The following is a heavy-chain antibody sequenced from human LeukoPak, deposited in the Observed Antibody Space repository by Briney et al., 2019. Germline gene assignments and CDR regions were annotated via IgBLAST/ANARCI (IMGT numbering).Heavy chain of an antibody. D-gene: IGHD3/OR15-3a*01. CDR2: ISTYNGNT. CDR1: GGTFSSYA. CDR3: ARFWTGYLPDY. Sequence: AASVKVSCKASGGTFSSYAISWVRQAPGQGLEWMGWISTYNGNTEYVKSLQGRVTMTTDTSSSTAYMELRGLKSDDTAVYYCARFWTGYLPDYWGQGTLVTVSS. J-gene: IGHJ4*02. V-gene: IGHV1-18*01.